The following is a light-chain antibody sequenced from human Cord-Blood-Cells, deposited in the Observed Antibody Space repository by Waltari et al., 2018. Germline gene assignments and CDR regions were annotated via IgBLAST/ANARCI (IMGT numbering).Light chain of an antibody. J-gene: IGLJ2*01. CDR3: QSYDSSLSVVV. CDR1: RSNIGAGYD. V-gene: IGLV1-40*01. CDR2: GNS. Sequence: QSVLTQPPSVPGAPGQRVTISCTGSRSNIGAGYDVHWYQQLPGTAPKLLIYGNSNRPSGVPDRFSGSKSGTSASLAITGLQAEDEADYYCQSYDSSLSVVVFGGGTKLTVL.